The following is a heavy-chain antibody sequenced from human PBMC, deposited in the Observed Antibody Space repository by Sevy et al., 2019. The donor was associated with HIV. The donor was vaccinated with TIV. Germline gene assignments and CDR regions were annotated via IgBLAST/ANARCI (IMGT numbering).Heavy chain of an antibody. J-gene: IGHJ4*02. CDR1: GFTFSDYA. D-gene: IGHD6-13*01. CDR3: ARDRRAGYSSNWYRDFDY. CDR2: ISHDGFNQ. Sequence: GGSLRLSCAASGFTFSDYAMHWVRQAPGKGLEWVAVISHDGFNQYYADSVKSGLTISRDSSKTTLYLEMHSLRAEETALYYCARDRRAGYSSNWYRDFDYWGQGTLVTVSS. V-gene: IGHV3-30*04.